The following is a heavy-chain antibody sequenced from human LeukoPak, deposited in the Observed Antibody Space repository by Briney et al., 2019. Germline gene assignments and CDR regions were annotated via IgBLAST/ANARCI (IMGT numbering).Heavy chain of an antibody. V-gene: IGHV4-4*02. CDR3: AREADGGKGPNLDY. Sequence: SETLSLTCAVSGGSISSRNWWHWVRQPPGKGLEWIGEIYHSGSTNYNPSLKSRVTISVDESKNQFSLKLSSVTDADTAVYYCAREADGGKGPNLDYWGQGTQDTVSS. D-gene: IGHD4-23*01. CDR1: GGSISSRNW. J-gene: IGHJ4*02. CDR2: IYHSGST.